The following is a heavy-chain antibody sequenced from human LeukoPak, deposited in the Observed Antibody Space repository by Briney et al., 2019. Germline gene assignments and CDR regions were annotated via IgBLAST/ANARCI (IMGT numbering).Heavy chain of an antibody. CDR2: IYYSGST. J-gene: IGHJ6*03. V-gene: IGHV4-59*01. CDR1: GGSISSYY. Sequence: SETLSLTCTVSGGSISSYYWSWIRQPPGKGLEWIGYIYYSGSTNYNPSLRSRVTISLDTSKNQFSLKLSPVTAADTAVYYCASTIVPAAMDYYYYYMDVWGKGTTVTVSS. CDR3: ASTIVPAAMDYYYYYMDV. D-gene: IGHD2-2*01.